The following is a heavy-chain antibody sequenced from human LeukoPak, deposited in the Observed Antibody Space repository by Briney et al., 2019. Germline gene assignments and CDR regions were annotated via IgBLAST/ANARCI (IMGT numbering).Heavy chain of an antibody. CDR1: GIAVSGNY. Sequence: PGGSLRLSCAASGIAVSGNYMSWVRQTPGKGLVWVSLISINTNTFYADSVRGRFTISRDTSKNTLLLQMNSLRDEDSAIYYCAISQTWDGLFESWGQGTLVTVSS. J-gene: IGHJ4*02. CDR3: AISQTWDGLFES. V-gene: IGHV3-53*01. CDR2: ISINTNT. D-gene: IGHD1-26*01.